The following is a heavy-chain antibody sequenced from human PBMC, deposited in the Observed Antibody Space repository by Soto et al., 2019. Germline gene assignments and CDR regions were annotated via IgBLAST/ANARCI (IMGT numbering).Heavy chain of an antibody. CDR2: IYPGDSDT. J-gene: IGHJ6*02. V-gene: IGHV5-51*01. Sequence: PGESLKISCKGSGYSFTSYWIGWVRQMPGKGLEWMGIIYPGDSDTRYSPSFQGQVTISADKSISTASLQWSSLKASDTAMYYCARASVPGYYGSGSYYIGRHYNYYSMDVWGQGTTVSVSS. CDR3: ARASVPGYYGSGSYYIGRHYNYYSMDV. D-gene: IGHD3-10*01. CDR1: GYSFTSYW.